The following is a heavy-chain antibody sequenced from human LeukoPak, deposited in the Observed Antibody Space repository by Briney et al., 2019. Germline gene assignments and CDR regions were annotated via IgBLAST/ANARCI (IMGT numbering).Heavy chain of an antibody. D-gene: IGHD3-10*01. CDR2: ISAYNGNT. CDR3: ARDTAGWFGELLYIDY. Sequence: ASVKVSCKASGYTFTSYGISWVRQAPGQGLEWMGWISAYNGNTNYAQKLQGRVTMTTDTSTSTAYMELRSLRSDDTAVYYCARDTAGWFGELLYIDYWGQGTLVTVSS. V-gene: IGHV1-18*01. J-gene: IGHJ4*02. CDR1: GYTFTSYG.